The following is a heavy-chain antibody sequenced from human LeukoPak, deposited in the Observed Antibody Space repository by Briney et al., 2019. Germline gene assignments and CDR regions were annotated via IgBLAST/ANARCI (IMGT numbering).Heavy chain of an antibody. CDR2: ISYDGSNK. V-gene: IGHV3-30*04. Sequence: GRSLRLSCAASGFTFSSYAMHWVRQAPGKGLEWVAVISYDGSNKYYADSVKGRFTISRDNSKNTLYLQMNSPRAEDTAVYYCARDYSSSWRNWFDPWGQGTLVTVSS. CDR1: GFTFSSYA. D-gene: IGHD6-13*01. J-gene: IGHJ5*02. CDR3: ARDYSSSWRNWFDP.